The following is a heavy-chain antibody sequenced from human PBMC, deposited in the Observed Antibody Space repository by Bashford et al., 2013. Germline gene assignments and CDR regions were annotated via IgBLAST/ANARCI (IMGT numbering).Heavy chain of an antibody. Sequence: GGSLRLSCAASGFTVSSNYMSWVRQAPGKGLEWVSAINGDGIFANYADSVKGRFIISRDNSKNTLYLQMNSLRAEDTAVYYCARVFWSGYLPWGQGTLVTVSS. D-gene: IGHD3-3*01. CDR1: GFTVSSNY. V-gene: IGHV3-53*01. J-gene: IGHJ5*02. CDR2: INGDGIFA. CDR3: ARVFWSGYLP.